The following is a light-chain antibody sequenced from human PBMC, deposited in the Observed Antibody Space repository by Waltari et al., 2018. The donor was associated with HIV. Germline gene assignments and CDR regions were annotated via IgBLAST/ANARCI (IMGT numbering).Light chain of an antibody. CDR1: QSISSY. Sequence: DIQTTQSPSSLSASVGDKVPITCRASQSISSYLNWYQQKPGKAPKLLIYAASSLQSGVPSRFSGSGSGTDFTLTISSLQPEDFATYYCQQSYSTPLTFGGGTKVEIK. CDR3: QQSYSTPLT. V-gene: IGKV1-39*01. J-gene: IGKJ4*01. CDR2: AAS.